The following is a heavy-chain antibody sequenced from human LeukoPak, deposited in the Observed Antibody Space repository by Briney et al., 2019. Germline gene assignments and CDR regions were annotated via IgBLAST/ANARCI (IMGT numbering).Heavy chain of an antibody. Sequence: SETLSLTCTVSGGSISSGDYYWSWIRQPPGKGLEWIGYIYYSGSTYYNPSLKSRVTISVDTSKNQLSLKLSSVTAADTAVYYCARALSSGYYQYYFDYWGQGTLVTVSS. V-gene: IGHV4-30-4*01. CDR2: IYYSGST. CDR1: GGSISSGDYY. D-gene: IGHD3-3*01. J-gene: IGHJ4*02. CDR3: ARALSSGYYQYYFDY.